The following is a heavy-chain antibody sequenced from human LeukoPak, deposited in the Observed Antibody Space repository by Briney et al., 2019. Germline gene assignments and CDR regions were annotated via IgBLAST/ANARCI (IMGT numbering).Heavy chain of an antibody. J-gene: IGHJ6*03. CDR3: ARATTYSNYYYYYMDV. D-gene: IGHD4-11*01. CDR1: GGTFSSYA. CDR2: IITIFGTV. V-gene: IGHV1-69*13. Sequence: ASVKVSCKASGGTFSSYAISWVRQAPGQGPEWMGGIITIFGTVNYAQKFQGRVTITADESTSTAYMELSSLRSEDTAVYYCARATTYSNYYYYYMDVWGKGTTVTVSS.